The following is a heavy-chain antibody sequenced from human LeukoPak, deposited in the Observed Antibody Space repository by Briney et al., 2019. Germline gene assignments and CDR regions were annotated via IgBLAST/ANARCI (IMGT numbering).Heavy chain of an antibody. Sequence: PGGSLRLSCAASGFTLSNYAMHWVRQAPGKGLEWVTVISTDGKDKKYADSVKGRFAISRDNSKNTLDLQMNSLRAEDTAVYYCAKDSSADDSSGYSYYFDYWGQGTLVTVSS. CDR3: AKDSSADDSSGYSYYFDY. D-gene: IGHD3-22*01. V-gene: IGHV3-30*18. J-gene: IGHJ4*02. CDR2: ISTDGKDK. CDR1: GFTLSNYA.